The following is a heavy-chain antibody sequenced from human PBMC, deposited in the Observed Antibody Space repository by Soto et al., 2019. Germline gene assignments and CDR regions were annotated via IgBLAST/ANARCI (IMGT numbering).Heavy chain of an antibody. CDR1: GYTFTSYY. J-gene: IGHJ6*03. Sequence: QVQLVQSGAEVKKPGASVKVSCKASGYTFTSYYMHWVRQAPGQGLEWMGIINPSGGSTSYAQKFQGRVTMTRDTSRSTAYMELSSMRSEYTAVYYCARDPGVAAANYYYYYYIHVWGKGTTVTVSS. CDR3: ARDPGVAAANYYYYYYIHV. CDR2: INPSGGST. D-gene: IGHD6-13*01. V-gene: IGHV1-46*03.